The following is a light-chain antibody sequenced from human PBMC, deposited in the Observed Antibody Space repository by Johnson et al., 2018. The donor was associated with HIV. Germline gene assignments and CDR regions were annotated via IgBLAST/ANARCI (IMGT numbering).Light chain of an antibody. Sequence: QSVLTQPPSVSAAPGQKVTISCSGSSSNIGNNYVSWYQQLPGTAPKLLIYENNKRPSGIPDRFSGSKSGTSATLGITGLQTGAEADYYCGTWDSSLSAGGVFGTGTKVTV. CDR3: GTWDSSLSAGGV. CDR1: SSNIGNNY. V-gene: IGLV1-51*02. J-gene: IGLJ1*01. CDR2: ENN.